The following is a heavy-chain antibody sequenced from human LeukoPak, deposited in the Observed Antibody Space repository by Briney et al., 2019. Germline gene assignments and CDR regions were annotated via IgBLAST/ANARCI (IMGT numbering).Heavy chain of an antibody. CDR3: ARVYSGYEDY. Sequence: GGSLRLSCSPSGFTFSSYWMSWVRQAPGKGLEWVANIKQDGSEKYYVDSVKGRFTISRDNAKNSLYLQMNSLRAEDTAVYYCARVYSGYEDYWGQGTLVTVSS. CDR1: GFTFSSYW. J-gene: IGHJ4*02. CDR2: IKQDGSEK. D-gene: IGHD5-12*01. V-gene: IGHV3-7*01.